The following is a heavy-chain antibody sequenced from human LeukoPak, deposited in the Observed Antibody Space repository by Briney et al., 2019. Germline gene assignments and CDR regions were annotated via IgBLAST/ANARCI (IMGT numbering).Heavy chain of an antibody. V-gene: IGHV3-48*03. D-gene: IGHD6-19*01. J-gene: IGHJ4*02. CDR3: AKDRSSGWSKFDY. CDR1: GFTFSSYE. CDR2: ISSSGSTI. Sequence: GGSLRLSCAASGFTFSSYEMNWVRQAPGKGLEWVSYISSSGSTIYYADSVEGRFTISRDNSKNTLYLQMNSLRAEDTAVYYCAKDRSSGWSKFDYWGQGTLVTVSS.